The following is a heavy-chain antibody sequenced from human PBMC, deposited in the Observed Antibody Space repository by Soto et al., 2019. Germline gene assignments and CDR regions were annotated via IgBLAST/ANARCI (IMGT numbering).Heavy chain of an antibody. CDR2: IDHDGPT. CDR3: VRDSHGDY. Sequence: EVQLVESGGGLVQPGGSLRLSCAGSGFTFSNYWMHWVRQAPGKGLEWVSRIDHDGPTDYADSVRGRFTISRDNAENTLSLQMNSLRSEDTAVYYCVRDSHGDYWGQGTLVTVSS. J-gene: IGHJ4*02. V-gene: IGHV3-74*01. CDR1: GFTFSNYW.